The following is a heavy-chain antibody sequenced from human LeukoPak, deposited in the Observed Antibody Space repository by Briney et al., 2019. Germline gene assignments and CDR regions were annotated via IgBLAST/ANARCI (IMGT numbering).Heavy chain of an antibody. Sequence: GGSLRLSCVASGFNFRDSAMTWVRQAPGKGLEWVSGISGSASTIYYTDSVKGRFTTSRDNSQNTLYLQMNSLRAEDTALYRCAKGRYFDFWGQGTLVIVSS. J-gene: IGHJ4*02. CDR2: ISGSASTI. CDR3: AKGRYFDF. CDR1: GFNFRDSA. V-gene: IGHV3-23*01.